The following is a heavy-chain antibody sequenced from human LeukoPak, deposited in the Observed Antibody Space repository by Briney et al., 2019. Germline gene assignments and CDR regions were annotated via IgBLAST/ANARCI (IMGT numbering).Heavy chain of an antibody. D-gene: IGHD2-15*01. CDR3: ARSGYCSGGSCNWFDP. V-gene: IGHV5-51*01. J-gene: IGHJ5*02. CDR1: GYSFTSYW. Sequence: GEALKISCKGSGYSFTSYWIGWVRQMPGEGLEWRGIIYPGDSDTRYSPSFQGQVTISADKSISTAYLQWSSLKASDTAMYYCARSGYCSGGSCNWFDPWGQGTLVTVSS. CDR2: IYPGDSDT.